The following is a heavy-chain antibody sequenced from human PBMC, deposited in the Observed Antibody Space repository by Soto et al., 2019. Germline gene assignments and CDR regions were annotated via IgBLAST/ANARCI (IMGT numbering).Heavy chain of an antibody. V-gene: IGHV4-34*01. CDR3: ARYMAYLKKYYYMDV. CDR1: GRSFSGYY. J-gene: IGHJ6*03. CDR2: INHSGST. D-gene: IGHD3-10*01. Sequence: SETLSLTCGVYGRSFSGYYWSWIRQPPGKGLEWIGEINHSGSTNYNPSLKSRVTISVDTSKNQFSLKLSSVTAADTAVYYCARYMAYLKKYYYMDVWGKGTTVTVSS.